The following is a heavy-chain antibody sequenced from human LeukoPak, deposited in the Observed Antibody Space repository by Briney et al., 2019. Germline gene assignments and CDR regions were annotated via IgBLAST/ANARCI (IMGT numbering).Heavy chain of an antibody. J-gene: IGHJ3*02. V-gene: IGHV3-48*03. Sequence: GGSLRLSCAASGFIFSTYEMNWVRQAPGKGLEWLSYISYSGRTIYYADSVKGRFTISRDNAKNSLYLQMNSLRVEDTAVYYCARGLYGSGYYPSKLDIWGQGTMVTVSS. CDR1: GFIFSTYE. CDR2: ISYSGRTI. CDR3: ARGLYGSGYYPSKLDI. D-gene: IGHD3-22*01.